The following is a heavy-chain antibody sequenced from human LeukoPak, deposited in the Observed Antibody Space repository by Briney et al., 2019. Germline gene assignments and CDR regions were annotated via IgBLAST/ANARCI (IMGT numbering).Heavy chain of an antibody. V-gene: IGHV4-4*02. J-gene: IGHJ4*02. CDR2: IYNSGCT. CDR1: GGSISSSNR. D-gene: IGHD6-13*01. Sequence: PSGTLSLTCAVSGGSISSSNRRCGVHAPPERRVGGIANIYNSGCTYYNPSVKSRVTISRDKAKNQFSLKMNSLTAADTAVYYCAGDRTTAVAGTMDYWGQGTLVTVSS. CDR3: AGDRTTAVAGTMDY.